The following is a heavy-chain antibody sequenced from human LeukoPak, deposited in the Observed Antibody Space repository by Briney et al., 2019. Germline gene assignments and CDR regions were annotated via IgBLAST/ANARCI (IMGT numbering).Heavy chain of an antibody. V-gene: IGHV3-15*01. CDR3: STGPGYCTNGICYPAY. CDR2: IKIKTDGGTT. D-gene: IGHD2-8*01. CDR1: GFTFNNAW. Sequence: PGGSLRLSCAASGFTFNNAWMSWVRQAPGKGLEWVGRIKIKTDGGTTDYAAPVKGRFTIPRDDSKNTLYLQMNSLKTEDTAVYYCSTGPGYCTNGICYPAYWGQGTLVTVSS. J-gene: IGHJ4*02.